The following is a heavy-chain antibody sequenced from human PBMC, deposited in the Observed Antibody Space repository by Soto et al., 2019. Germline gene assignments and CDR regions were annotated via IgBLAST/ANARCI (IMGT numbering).Heavy chain of an antibody. V-gene: IGHV1-3*01. Sequence: ASVKVSCKASGYTFTSYAMHWVRQAPGQRLEWTGWINAGNGNTKYSQKFQGRVTITRDASASTAYMELSSLRSEDTAVYYCARVGRIAARWFDPWGQGTLVT. D-gene: IGHD6-6*01. CDR1: GYTFTSYA. CDR3: ARVGRIAARWFDP. CDR2: INAGNGNT. J-gene: IGHJ5*02.